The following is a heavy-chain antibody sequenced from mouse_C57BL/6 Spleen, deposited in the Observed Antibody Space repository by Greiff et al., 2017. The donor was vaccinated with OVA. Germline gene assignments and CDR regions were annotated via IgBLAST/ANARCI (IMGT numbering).Heavy chain of an antibody. CDR1: GYTFTSYW. V-gene: IGHV1-64*01. Sequence: QVHVKQPGAELVKPGASVKLSCKASGYTFTSYWMHWVKQRPGQGLEWIGMIHPNSGSTNYNEKFKSKATLTVDKSSSTAYMQLSSLTSEDSAFYYCARSGYYYGSSSHYFDYWGQGTTLTVSS. CDR2: IHPNSGST. J-gene: IGHJ2*01. CDR3: ARSGYYYGSSSHYFDY. D-gene: IGHD1-1*01.